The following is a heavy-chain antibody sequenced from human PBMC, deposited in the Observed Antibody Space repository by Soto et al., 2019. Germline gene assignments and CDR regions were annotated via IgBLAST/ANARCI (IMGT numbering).Heavy chain of an antibody. J-gene: IGHJ4*02. Sequence: GGSLRLSCAVSGFTFSSYSMHWVRQDPDMGLEWVAFISFAGNNKYYADSVKGRFTISRDNSNNMLYLETNSLRPDDTAVYYCARDRQKALVVVAATGGFDYWGQGTPVTVSS. D-gene: IGHD2-15*01. V-gene: IGHV3-30*04. CDR3: ARDRQKALVVVAATGGFDY. CDR2: ISFAGNNK. CDR1: GFTFSSYS.